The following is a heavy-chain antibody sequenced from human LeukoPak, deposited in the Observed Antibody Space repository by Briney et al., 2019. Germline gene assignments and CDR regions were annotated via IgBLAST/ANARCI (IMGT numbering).Heavy chain of an antibody. D-gene: IGHD6-19*01. CDR1: GFAFSSQA. Sequence: GGSLRLPCAASGFAFSSQAMGWVRQAPGKGLEWVSVISDSGSITYYADSVKGRFTISRDNSKNTLFLQMNCLRADDTAVYYCAKDARRTSGWYFFDYWGQGTLVTVSS. CDR3: AKDARRTSGWYFFDY. J-gene: IGHJ4*02. CDR2: ISDSGSIT. V-gene: IGHV3-23*01.